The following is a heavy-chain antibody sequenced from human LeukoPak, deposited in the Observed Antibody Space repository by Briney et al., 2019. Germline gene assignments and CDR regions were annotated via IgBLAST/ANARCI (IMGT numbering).Heavy chain of an antibody. D-gene: IGHD3-22*01. CDR2: ISAYNGNT. J-gene: IGHJ3*02. V-gene: IGHV1-18*01. Sequence: ASVKVSSKASGYTFTSYGISWVRQAPGQGLEWMGWISAYNGNTNYAQKLQGRVTMTTDTSTSTAYMELRSLRSDDTAVYYCASGKYYYDDSASINRASRTAPDTWAQGTMVTVSS. CDR3: ASGKYYYDDSASINRASRTAPDT. CDR1: GYTFTSYG.